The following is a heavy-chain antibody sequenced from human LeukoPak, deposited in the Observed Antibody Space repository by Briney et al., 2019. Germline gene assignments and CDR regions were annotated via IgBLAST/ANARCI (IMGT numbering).Heavy chain of an antibody. Sequence: GRSLTLSCAASGFTFSSYGMHWLRQAPGKGLEWVAAIWYDGSNKYYADSVKGRFTISRDNSKNTLYLQMNSLRAEDTAVYYCAKDRCGGDCYSFDYWGQGTLVTVSS. CDR1: GFTFSSYG. CDR2: IWYDGSNK. J-gene: IGHJ4*02. D-gene: IGHD2-21*02. V-gene: IGHV3-33*06. CDR3: AKDRCGGDCYSFDY.